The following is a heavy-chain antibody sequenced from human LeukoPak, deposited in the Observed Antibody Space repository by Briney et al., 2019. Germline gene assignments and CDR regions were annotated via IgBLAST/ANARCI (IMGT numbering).Heavy chain of an antibody. Sequence: PSETLSLTCTVSGVFATTYYWNWVRQPAGHRLKWIGRFYARVIPNDNTSLKTRVTMSLDTSKNPFSLTMRSVTAAEPPVYYFARRDYRAWLDPWGQGTLVTVSS. CDR1: GVFATTYY. CDR3: ARRDYRAWLDP. CDR2: FYARVIP. J-gene: IGHJ5*02. V-gene: IGHV4-4*07. D-gene: IGHD4-11*01.